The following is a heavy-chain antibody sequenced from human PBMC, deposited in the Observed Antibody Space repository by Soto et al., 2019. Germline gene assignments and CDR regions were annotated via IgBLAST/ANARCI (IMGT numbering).Heavy chain of an antibody. J-gene: IGHJ6*04. CDR2: INPKSGGT. Sequence: ASLKVSCKSSGYSFTDYHIHWVRQAPGQGLEWLGRINPKSGGTSTAQKFQGWVTMTTDTSISTASMELTRLTSDDTAIYYCARGASTDCSNGVCSFFYNHDMAVWGKGTTVTVSS. CDR1: GYSFTDYH. V-gene: IGHV1-2*04. CDR3: ARGASTDCSNGVCSFFYNHDMAV. D-gene: IGHD2-8*01.